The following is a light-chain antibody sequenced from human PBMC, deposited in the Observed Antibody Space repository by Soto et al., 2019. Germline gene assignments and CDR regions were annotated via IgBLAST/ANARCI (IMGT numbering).Light chain of an antibody. V-gene: IGKV3-15*01. CDR1: QSVSSN. J-gene: IGKJ2*01. CDR2: GAS. Sequence: EILMTQSPTTLSVSPGERATLSCRASQSVSSNLAWYQQKPGQAPRLLIYGASTWANGIPAGFSGSGSVTEFTLTISSLQSEDFAAYYCEQYTNWPYTFGQGTKLESK. CDR3: EQYTNWPYT.